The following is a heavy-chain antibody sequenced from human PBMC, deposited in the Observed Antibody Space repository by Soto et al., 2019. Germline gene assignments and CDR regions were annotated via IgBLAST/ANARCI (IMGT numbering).Heavy chain of an antibody. Sequence: ASVKVSCKAPGYTFTSYYMHWVRQAPGQGLEWMGIINPSGGSTSYAQKFQGRVTMTRDTSTSTVYMELSSLRSEDTAVYYCARDPTPYDSSGCSDYWGQGTLVTVSS. D-gene: IGHD3-22*01. CDR1: GYTFTSYY. CDR2: INPSGGST. J-gene: IGHJ4*02. V-gene: IGHV1-46*01. CDR3: ARDPTPYDSSGCSDY.